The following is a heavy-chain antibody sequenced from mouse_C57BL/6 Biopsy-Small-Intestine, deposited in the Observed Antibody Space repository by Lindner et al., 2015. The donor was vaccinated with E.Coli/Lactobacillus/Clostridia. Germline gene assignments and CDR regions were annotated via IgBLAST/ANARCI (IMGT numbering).Heavy chain of an antibody. CDR3: ARKGGAMDY. J-gene: IGHJ4*01. Sequence: QLQESGAELVKPGASVKISCKGSGYTFSNYWMNWVKQRPGKGLEWIGQIYPGDGDSNYNDKFKGKATLTADKSSSTAYMQLSSLTSEDSAVYFCARKGGAMDYWGQGTSVTVSS. CDR2: IYPGDGDS. V-gene: IGHV1-80*01. CDR1: GYTFSNYW.